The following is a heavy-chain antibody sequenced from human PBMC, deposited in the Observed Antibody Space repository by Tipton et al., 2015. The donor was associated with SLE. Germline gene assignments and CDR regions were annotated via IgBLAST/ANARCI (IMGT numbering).Heavy chain of an antibody. J-gene: IGHJ4*02. CDR2: ISNGGRT. Sequence: GSLRLSCAASGIPFNNYAMTWVRQAPGKGLEWISCISNGGRTYYADSVKGRFTISRDISKNTLLLEMDNLRAEDTAVYYCASPVLIDSYIEYWGQGALVTVSS. CDR1: GIPFNNYA. CDR3: ASPVLIDSYIEY. V-gene: IGHV3-23*01.